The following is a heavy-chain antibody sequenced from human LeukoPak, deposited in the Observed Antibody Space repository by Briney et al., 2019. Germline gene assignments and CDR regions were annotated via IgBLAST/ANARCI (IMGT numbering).Heavy chain of an antibody. V-gene: IGHV3-7*01. CDR3: ATKEPSTSGWSY. CDR2: IKEDGSEK. Sequence: GGSLRLSCVASGFTFNRDWTAWVRQAPGKGLERVANIKEDGSEKNYVDSVKGRFTISRDNAENSVYLQMNDLRAEDSGVYYCATKEPSTSGWSYWGQGTLVTVSS. CDR1: GFTFNRDW. J-gene: IGHJ4*02. D-gene: IGHD6-19*01.